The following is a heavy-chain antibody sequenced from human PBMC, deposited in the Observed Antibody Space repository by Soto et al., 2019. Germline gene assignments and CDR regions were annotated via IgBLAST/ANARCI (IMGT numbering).Heavy chain of an antibody. V-gene: IGHV5-51*01. CDR2: IYPGDSDT. D-gene: IGHD3-10*01. CDR3: AGGGVRGVITQARDYYGMDV. CDR1: GYSFTSYW. Sequence: HGESLKISCKGSGYSFTSYWIGWVRQMPGKGLEWMGIIYPGDSDTRYSPSFQGQVTISADKSISTAYLQWSSLKASDTAMYYCAGGGVRGVITQARDYYGMDVWGQGTTVTVSS. J-gene: IGHJ6*02.